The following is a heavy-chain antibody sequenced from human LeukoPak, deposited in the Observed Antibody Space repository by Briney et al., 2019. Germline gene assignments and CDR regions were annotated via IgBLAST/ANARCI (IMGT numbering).Heavy chain of an antibody. CDR1: GFTFSNYS. Sequence: GGSLRLSCAASGFTFSNYSMVWVRQAPGKGLEWVAFIRYDGSNKYYADSVKGRFTISRDNSKNTLYLQMNSLRAEDTAVYYCAKDVSLAAGPDYWGQGTLVTVSS. CDR3: AKDVSLAAGPDY. D-gene: IGHD6-6*01. CDR2: IRYDGSNK. J-gene: IGHJ4*02. V-gene: IGHV3-30*02.